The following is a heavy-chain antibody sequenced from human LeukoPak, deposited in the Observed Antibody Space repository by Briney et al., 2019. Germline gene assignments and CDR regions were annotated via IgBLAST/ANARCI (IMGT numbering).Heavy chain of an antibody. J-gene: IGHJ4*02. CDR2: IYYSGST. D-gene: IGHD1-26*01. V-gene: IGHV4-31*03. Sequence: SQTLSLTCTVSGGSISSGGYYWSWIRQHPGKGLEWIGYIYYSGSTYYNPSLKSRVTISVDTSKNQFSLKLSSVTAADTAVYHCARQVGANGDYWGQGTLVTVSS. CDR3: ARQVGANGDY. CDR1: GGSISSGGYY.